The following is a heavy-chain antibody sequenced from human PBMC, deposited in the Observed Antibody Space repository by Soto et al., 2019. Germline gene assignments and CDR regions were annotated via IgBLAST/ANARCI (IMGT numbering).Heavy chain of an antibody. D-gene: IGHD1-26*01. CDR1: GGSISSYY. CDR3: AREVGGSYFDY. J-gene: IGHJ4*02. CDR2: IYYSGST. Sequence: SETLSLTCTVSGGSISSYYWSWIRQPPGKGLEWIGYIYYSGSTNYNPSLKSRVTISVDTSKNQFSLKLSSVTAADTAVYYCAREVGGSYFDYWGQGTLVTVSS. V-gene: IGHV4-59*01.